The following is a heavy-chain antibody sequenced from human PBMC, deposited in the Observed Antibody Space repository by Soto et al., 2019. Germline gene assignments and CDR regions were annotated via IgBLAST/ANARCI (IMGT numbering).Heavy chain of an antibody. Sequence: EVQLVESGGGLVQPGRSLRLSCAASGFTFDDYAMHWVRQAPGKGLEWVSGISWNSGSIGYADSVKGRFTISRDNAKNSLYLQMNSLSAEDTALYYCAKDKAYNWNFGNPFDYWGQGTLVTVSS. CDR2: ISWNSGSI. D-gene: IGHD1-7*01. CDR1: GFTFDDYA. CDR3: AKDKAYNWNFGNPFDY. J-gene: IGHJ4*02. V-gene: IGHV3-9*01.